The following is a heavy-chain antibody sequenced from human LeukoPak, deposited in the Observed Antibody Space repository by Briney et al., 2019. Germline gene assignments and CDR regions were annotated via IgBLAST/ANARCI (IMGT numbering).Heavy chain of an antibody. V-gene: IGHV3-48*01. CDR2: ISSSSTNI. Sequence: GGSLRLSCAASGFTFSSYSMNWVRQAPGKGLEWVSYISSSSTNIYYADSVKGRFTISRDNAKNSLYLQMNSLRAEDTAVYYCARWMTVGSFDYWGQGTLVTVSS. CDR3: ARWMTVGSFDY. J-gene: IGHJ4*02. D-gene: IGHD3-22*01. CDR1: GFTFSSYS.